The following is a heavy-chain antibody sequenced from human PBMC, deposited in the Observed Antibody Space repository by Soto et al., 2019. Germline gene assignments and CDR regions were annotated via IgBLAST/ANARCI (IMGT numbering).Heavy chain of an antibody. CDR1: GGSISSTNY. D-gene: IGHD3-16*01. J-gene: IGHJ6*02. V-gene: IGHV4-4*02. CDR2: ISLTGTV. CDR3: ARQKRGFLWGRHYYYGMDV. Sequence: PSETLSLTCAVSGGSISSTNYWSWVRQSPGNGLEWIGEISLTGTVNYNPSLKSRVTISMDKSKNQLSLELSSVTAADTAVYYCARQKRGFLWGRHYYYGMDVWGQGTTVTVSS.